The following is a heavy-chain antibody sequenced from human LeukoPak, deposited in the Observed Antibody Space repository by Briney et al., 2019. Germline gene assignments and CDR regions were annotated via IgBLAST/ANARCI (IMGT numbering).Heavy chain of an antibody. CDR3: ARDPGRLSTYDSSGPTYYFDY. V-gene: IGHV1-46*01. Sequence: PKASVKVSCKASGYTFTSYYMHWVRQAPGQGLEWMGIINPSGGSTSYAQKFQGRVTMTRDTSTSTVYMELSSLRSEDTAVYYCARDPGRLSTYDSSGPTYYFDYWGQGTLVTVSS. D-gene: IGHD3-22*01. J-gene: IGHJ4*02. CDR2: INPSGGST. CDR1: GYTFTSYY.